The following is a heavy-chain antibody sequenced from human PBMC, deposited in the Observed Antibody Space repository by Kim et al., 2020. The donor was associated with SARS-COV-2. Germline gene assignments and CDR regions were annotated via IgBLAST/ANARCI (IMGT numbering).Heavy chain of an antibody. CDR2: INK. J-gene: IGHJ4*02. D-gene: IGHD6-13*01. V-gene: IGHV3-33*01. Sequence: INKYYADSVKGRFTISRDNSKNTLYLQMSSLRVEDTAVYYCAAAAGGFDYWGLGTLVTVSS. CDR3: AAAAGGFDY.